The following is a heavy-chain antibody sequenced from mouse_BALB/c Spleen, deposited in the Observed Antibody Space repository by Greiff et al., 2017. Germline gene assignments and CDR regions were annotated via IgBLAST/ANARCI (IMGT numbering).Heavy chain of an antibody. CDR3: ARDNAPYAMDY. CDR2: ISSGGSYT. V-gene: IGHV5-9-4*01. Sequence: EVHLVESGGGLVKPGGSLKLSCAASGFTFSSYAMSWVRQSPEKRLEWVAEISSGGSYTYYPDTVTGRFTISRDNAKNTLYLEMSSLRSEDTAMYYCARDNAPYAMDYWGQGTSVTVSS. CDR1: GFTFSSYA. J-gene: IGHJ4*01.